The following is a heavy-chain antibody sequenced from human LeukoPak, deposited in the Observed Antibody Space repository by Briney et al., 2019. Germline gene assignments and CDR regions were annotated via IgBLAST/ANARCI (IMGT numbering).Heavy chain of an antibody. Sequence: ASVKVSCKASGYTFTSYGISWVRQAPGQGLEWMGGIIPIFGTANHAQKFQGRVTITTDESTSTAYMELSSLRSEDTAVYYCARHRVPPDSSSWYSLTQGWFDPWGQGTLVTVSS. V-gene: IGHV1-69*05. CDR1: GYTFTSYG. J-gene: IGHJ5*02. CDR2: IIPIFGTA. D-gene: IGHD6-13*01. CDR3: ARHRVPPDSSSWYSLTQGWFDP.